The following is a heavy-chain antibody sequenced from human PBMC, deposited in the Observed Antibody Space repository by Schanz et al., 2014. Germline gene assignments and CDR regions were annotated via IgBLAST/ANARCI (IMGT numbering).Heavy chain of an antibody. CDR3: ARGGSGSHYRLDY. CDR1: GFTFSSYA. V-gene: IGHV3-23*01. J-gene: IGHJ4*02. CDR2: ISGSGGST. Sequence: EVQLLESGGGLVQPGGSLRLSCAASGFTFSSYAMSWVRQAPGKGLEWVSAISGSGGSTYYADSVKGRFTISRDNAKNTLYLQMNSLRAEDTGLYFCARGGSGSHYRLDYWGQGTLXTVSS. D-gene: IGHD1-26*01.